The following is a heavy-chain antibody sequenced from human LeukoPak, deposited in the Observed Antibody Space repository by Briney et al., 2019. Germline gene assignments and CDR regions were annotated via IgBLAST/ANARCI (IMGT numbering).Heavy chain of an antibody. V-gene: IGHV3-9*01. CDR1: GFTFDDYA. CDR3: AKDPMVRGVGLYGMDV. CDR2: ISWNSGSI. D-gene: IGHD3-10*01. J-gene: IGHJ6*02. Sequence: GRSLRLSCAASGFTFDDYAMHWVRQAPGKGLEWVSGISWNSGSIGYADSVKGRFTISRDNAKNSLYLQMNSLRAEDTALYYCAKDPMVRGVGLYGMDVWGQGTTVTVSS.